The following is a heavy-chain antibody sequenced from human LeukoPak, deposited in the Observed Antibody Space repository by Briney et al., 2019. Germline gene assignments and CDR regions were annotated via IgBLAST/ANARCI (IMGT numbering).Heavy chain of an antibody. CDR2: ISSSSNYI. CDR3: ASGTGYTSGCFDY. CDR1: GFTFSSYS. J-gene: IGHJ4*02. Sequence: PGESLRLSCAASGFTFSSYSMNWVRQAPGKGLEWVSSISSSSNYINYADSVKGRFTISRDNAKKSLYLQMNSLRAEDTAVYYCASGTGYTSGCFDYWGQGTLVTVSS. V-gene: IGHV3-21*01. D-gene: IGHD6-19*01.